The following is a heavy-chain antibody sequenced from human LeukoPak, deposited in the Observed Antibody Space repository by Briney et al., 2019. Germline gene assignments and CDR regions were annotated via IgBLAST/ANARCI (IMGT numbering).Heavy chain of an antibody. D-gene: IGHD3-10*01. CDR3: AREGRISRTKWHYYYYGMDV. CDR1: GFTFSSYT. V-gene: IGHV3-53*01. Sequence: PGGSLRLSCAASGFTFSSYTMSWVRQAPGKGLEWVLVIYSGGSTYYADSVKGRFTISRDNSKNTLYFQMNSLRAEDTAVYYCAREGRISRTKWHYYYYGMDVWGQGTTVTVSS. CDR2: IYSGGST. J-gene: IGHJ6*02.